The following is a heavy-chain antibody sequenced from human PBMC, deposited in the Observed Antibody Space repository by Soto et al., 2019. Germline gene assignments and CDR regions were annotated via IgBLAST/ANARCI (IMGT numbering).Heavy chain of an antibody. CDR3: ARQRTTVVTQAYFDH. J-gene: IGHJ4*02. CDR2: IYYSGRT. Sequence: SETQSLTCIVSGESISSSSYYWGWIRQPPGKGLEWIGSIYYSGRTYYNPSFKSRVTISIDTSKNQFSLKLSSVTATDTAVYYCARQRTTVVTQAYFDHWGQGALVTVSS. V-gene: IGHV4-39*01. CDR1: GESISSSSYY. D-gene: IGHD2-21*02.